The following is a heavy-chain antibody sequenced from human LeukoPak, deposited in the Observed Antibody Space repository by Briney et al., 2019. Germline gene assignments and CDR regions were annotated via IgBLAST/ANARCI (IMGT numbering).Heavy chain of an antibody. CDR2: ISSSSSYI. CDR3: AGGPSLGDTAMVNPCGMDV. J-gene: IGHJ6*02. D-gene: IGHD5-18*01. V-gene: IGHV3-21*01. Sequence: GGSLRLSCATSGFTFSSYSMNWVRQAPGKGLEWVSSISSSSSYIYYADSVKGRFTISRDNAKNSLYLQMNSLRAEDTAVYYCAGGPSLGDTAMVNPCGMDVWGQGTTVTVSS. CDR1: GFTFSSYS.